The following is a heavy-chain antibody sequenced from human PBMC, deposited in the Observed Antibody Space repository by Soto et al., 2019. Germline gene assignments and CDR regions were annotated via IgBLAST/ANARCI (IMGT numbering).Heavy chain of an antibody. CDR3: AREGDYSDAFDM. CDR2: MRYDGRSK. D-gene: IGHD4-17*01. J-gene: IGHJ3*02. CDR1: GFSFSTYH. V-gene: IGHV3-33*01. Sequence: QVQVVESGGGVVQPGGSLRLSCAASGFSFSTYHMHWVRQAPDKGLEWVAVMRYDGRSKYYTDSVKGRFTISRDNSKNTLYLEMSSLRVEDTAVFYCAREGDYSDAFDMWGQGTRVTVSS.